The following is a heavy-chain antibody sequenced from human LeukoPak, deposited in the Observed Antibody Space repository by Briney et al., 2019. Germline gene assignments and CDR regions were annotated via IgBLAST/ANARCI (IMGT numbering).Heavy chain of an antibody. V-gene: IGHV4-38-2*02. J-gene: IGHJ4*02. Sequence: SETLSLTCTVSGYSISSGYYWGWIRQPPGKGLEWIGSIYHSGSTYYNPSLKSRVTISVDTSKNQFSLKLSSVTAADTAVYYCARDGRYGSGSYPEKNFDYWGQGTLVTVSS. CDR1: GYSISSGYY. CDR3: ARDGRYGSGSYPEKNFDY. D-gene: IGHD3-10*01. CDR2: IYHSGST.